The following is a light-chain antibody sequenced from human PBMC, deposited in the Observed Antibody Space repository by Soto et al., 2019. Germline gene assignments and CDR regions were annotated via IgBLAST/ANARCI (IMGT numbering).Light chain of an antibody. CDR2: EVS. Sequence: ALTQPASVSGSPGQSITISCTGTSSDVGSYNYVSWYQQHPGKAPKLMIYEVSDRPSGISSRFSGSKSGNTASLTISGLQTEDEADYYCSSYTSSNTFYVFGTGTKVTVL. J-gene: IGLJ1*01. V-gene: IGLV2-14*01. CDR3: SSYTSSNTFYV. CDR1: SSDVGSYNY.